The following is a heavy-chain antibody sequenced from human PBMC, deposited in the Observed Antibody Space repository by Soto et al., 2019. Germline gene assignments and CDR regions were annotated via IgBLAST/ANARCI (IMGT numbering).Heavy chain of an antibody. CDR2: INHSGLT. J-gene: IGHJ6*02. V-gene: IGHV4-59*08. Sequence: ETLSLTCTVSGGSITSHYCSWFRQPPGKGLEWIGYINHSGLTSYNPSLKSRVTMSVDTSKNQFSLKVNSVTAADTALYYCARQGFGQLHGLVDVWGPGTTVTVSS. D-gene: IGHD3-10*01. CDR1: GGSITSHY. CDR3: ARQGFGQLHGLVDV.